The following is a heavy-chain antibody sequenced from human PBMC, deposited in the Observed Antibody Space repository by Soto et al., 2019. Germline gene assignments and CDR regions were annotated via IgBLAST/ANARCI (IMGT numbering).Heavy chain of an antibody. CDR3: ARGDRGAFDL. J-gene: IGHJ3*01. CDR1: GFTFSYYW. V-gene: IGHV3-74*02. CDR2: INSDGSGT. Sequence: EVQLVESGGGLVRPGGSLRLACAASGFTFSYYWMHWVRQAPGKGLVWVSRINSDGSGTTYPDFVKGRFIISRANARNTVDLQMNSVRVEDTAVYYCARGDRGAFDLWGQGTVVTVSS. D-gene: IGHD1-26*01.